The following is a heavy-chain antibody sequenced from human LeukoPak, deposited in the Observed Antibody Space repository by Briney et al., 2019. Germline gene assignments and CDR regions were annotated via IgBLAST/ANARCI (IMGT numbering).Heavy chain of an antibody. Sequence: ASVKVSCKASGYTFTGYYMHWVRQAPGQGLEWMGWINPNSGGTNYAQKFQGWVTMTRDTSISTAYMELSRLRSDDTAVYYCARGSDYDYVWGTRGDYFDYWGQGTLVTVSS. CDR2: INPNSGGT. CDR1: GYTFTGYY. V-gene: IGHV1-2*04. CDR3: ARGSDYDYVWGTRGDYFDY. J-gene: IGHJ4*02. D-gene: IGHD3-16*01.